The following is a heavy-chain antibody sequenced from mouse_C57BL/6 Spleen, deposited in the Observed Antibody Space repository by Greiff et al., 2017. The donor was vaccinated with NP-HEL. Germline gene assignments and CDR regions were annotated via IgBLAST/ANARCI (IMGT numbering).Heavy chain of an antibody. CDR3: TRWEFYYGSSSYAMDY. CDR1: CYTFTDYE. D-gene: IGHD1-1*01. Sequence: QVQLKESGAELVRPGEAVTLSCKASCYTFTDYEMDWVKQTPVHGLEWIGAIDPETGCTAYNPMFTGQAILTADKSSSTAYMELRSLTSEDSAVYYCTRWEFYYGSSSYAMDYWGQGTSVTVSS. J-gene: IGHJ4*01. V-gene: IGHV1-15*01. CDR2: IDPETGCT.